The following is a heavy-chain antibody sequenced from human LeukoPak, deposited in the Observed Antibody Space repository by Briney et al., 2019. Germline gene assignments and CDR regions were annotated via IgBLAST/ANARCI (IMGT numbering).Heavy chain of an antibody. Sequence: SETLSLTCAVYGGSFSGYYWSWIRQPPGKGLEWIGEINHSGSTNYNPSLKSRVTISVDTSKNQFSLKLSSVTAADTAVYYCAILKRGYSYGFYYYYYMDVWGKGTTVTISS. J-gene: IGHJ6*03. CDR2: INHSGST. CDR3: AILKRGYSYGFYYYYYMDV. CDR1: GGSFSGYY. D-gene: IGHD5-18*01. V-gene: IGHV4-34*01.